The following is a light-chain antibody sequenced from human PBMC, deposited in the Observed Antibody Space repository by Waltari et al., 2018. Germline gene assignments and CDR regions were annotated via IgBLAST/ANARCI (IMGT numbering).Light chain of an antibody. V-gene: IGLV1-40*01. CDR2: SLL. Sequence: QSVLTQPPSVSGAPGQTVTIPCTGSSSKIGAGSDLQWYQPLPGAAPKLLILSLLSRHSGVPDRFSGSKSGTSASLAITGLQVEDEAEYYCHSYDSTVSGWVFGGGTKLTVL. CDR1: SSKIGAGSD. J-gene: IGLJ3*02. CDR3: HSYDSTVSGWV.